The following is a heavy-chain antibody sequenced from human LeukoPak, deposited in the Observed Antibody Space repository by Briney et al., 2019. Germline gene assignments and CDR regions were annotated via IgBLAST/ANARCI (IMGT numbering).Heavy chain of an antibody. J-gene: IGHJ4*02. CDR2: IYPGDSDT. CDR1: GYKFDTFW. Sequence: GESLKISCQGSGYKFDTFWIGWVRQMPGKGLEWMGIIYPGDSDTRYSPSFQGQVTISADKSISTAYLQWSSLKASDTAMYYCARPLCSTSCYWHYWGQGTLVTVSS. CDR3: ARPLCSTSCYWHY. V-gene: IGHV5-51*01. D-gene: IGHD2-2*01.